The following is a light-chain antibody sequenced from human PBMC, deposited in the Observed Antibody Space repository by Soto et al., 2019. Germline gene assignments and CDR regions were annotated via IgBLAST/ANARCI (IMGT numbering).Light chain of an antibody. CDR2: GAS. Sequence: EIVLTQSPGTLSLSPGERATLSCRASQSVSSSYLAWYQQKPGQAPRLLIYGASSRATGIPDMFSGSGSGTYFTLTISIVEPEDFAVYFCQQDGSSPLTFGGGTKVQIK. CDR3: QQDGSSPLT. V-gene: IGKV3-20*01. J-gene: IGKJ4*01. CDR1: QSVSSSY.